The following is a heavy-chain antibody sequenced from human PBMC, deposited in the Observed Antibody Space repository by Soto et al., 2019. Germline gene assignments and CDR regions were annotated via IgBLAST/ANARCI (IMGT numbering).Heavy chain of an antibody. Sequence: PGGSLRLSCAASGFTFSSYWMHWVRQAPGKGLVWVSRINSDGSSTSYADSVKGRFTISRDNAKNTLYLQMNSLRAEDTAVYHCAREHYDILTGLQYYFDYWGQGTLVTVSS. V-gene: IGHV3-74*01. CDR3: AREHYDILTGLQYYFDY. J-gene: IGHJ4*02. CDR1: GFTFSSYW. CDR2: INSDGSST. D-gene: IGHD3-9*01.